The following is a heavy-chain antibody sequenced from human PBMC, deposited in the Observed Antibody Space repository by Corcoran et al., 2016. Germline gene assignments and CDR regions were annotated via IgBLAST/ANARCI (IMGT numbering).Heavy chain of an antibody. CDR3: ARAGRAVVVPAAIGRDYYYYGMDV. CDR2: IIPIFGTA. D-gene: IGHD2-2*02. Sequence: QVQLVQSGAEVKKPGSSVKVSCKASGGTFSSYAISWVRQAPGQGLEWMGGIIPIFGTANYAQKFQGRVPITADESTSTAYMELSSLRSEDTAVYYCARAGRAVVVPAAIGRDYYYYGMDVWGQGTTVTVSS. CDR1: GGTFSSYA. V-gene: IGHV1-69*01. J-gene: IGHJ6*02.